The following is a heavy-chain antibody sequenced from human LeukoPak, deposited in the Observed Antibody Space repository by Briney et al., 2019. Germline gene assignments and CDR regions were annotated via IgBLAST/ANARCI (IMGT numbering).Heavy chain of an antibody. CDR1: GGSFSGYY. CDR3: ARGQPHFWSGYYSPYGMDV. J-gene: IGHJ6*02. CDR2: INHSGST. V-gene: IGHV4-34*01. D-gene: IGHD3-3*02. Sequence: SETLSLTCAVYGGSFSGYYWSWIRQPPGKGLEWIGEINHSGSTNYNPSLKSRVTISVDTSKNQFSLKLSSVTAADTAVYYCARGQPHFWSGYYSPYGMDVWGQGTTVTGSS.